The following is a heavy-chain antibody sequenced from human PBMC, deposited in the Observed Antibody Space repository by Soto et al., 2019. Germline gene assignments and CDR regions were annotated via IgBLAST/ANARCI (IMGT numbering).Heavy chain of an antibody. CDR1: GFNFSNHW. J-gene: IGHJ5*02. D-gene: IGHD2-21*02. CDR2: ITSDGKSK. Sequence: PWGSLRPSCPASGFNFSNHWMHWLRQRPAEGLVWVSRITSDGKSKAYAESVKGRFAISRENAKNTLYLQMNGLTAEDTAVYYCARESGDWPLNWFDPWGQGTLVTVS. CDR3: ARESGDWPLNWFDP. V-gene: IGHV3-74*01.